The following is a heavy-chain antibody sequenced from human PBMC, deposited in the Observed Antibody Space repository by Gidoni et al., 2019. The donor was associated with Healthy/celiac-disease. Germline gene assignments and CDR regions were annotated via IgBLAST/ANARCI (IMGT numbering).Heavy chain of an antibody. D-gene: IGHD3-16*02. CDR1: GYSFTSYW. V-gene: IGHV5-51*01. J-gene: IGHJ4*02. CDR2: IYPGDSDT. CDR3: ARHVGDYVWGSYRYLLDY. Sequence: EVQLVQSGAEVKKPGESLKISCKGSGYSFTSYWIGWVRQMPGKGLEWMGIIYPGDSDTRYSPSFQGQVTISADKSISTAYLQWSSLKASDTAMYYCARHVGDYVWGSYRYLLDYWGQGTLVTVSS.